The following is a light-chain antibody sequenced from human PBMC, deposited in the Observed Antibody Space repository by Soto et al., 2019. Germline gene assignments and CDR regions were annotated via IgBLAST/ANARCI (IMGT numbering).Light chain of an antibody. V-gene: IGKV3-11*01. CDR1: KSVSDN. CDR3: QQRSNWPIT. Sequence: EIVLTQSPGTLSLSPGERATLSCRASKSVSDNLAWYQQKPGQAPRLLIHGASNRATGIPARFSGSGSGTDFTLTISSLEPEDFAVYYCQQRSNWPITFGQGTRLEI. CDR2: GAS. J-gene: IGKJ5*01.